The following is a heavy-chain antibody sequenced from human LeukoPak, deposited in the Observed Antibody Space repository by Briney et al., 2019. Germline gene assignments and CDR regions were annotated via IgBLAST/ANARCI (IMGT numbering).Heavy chain of an antibody. Sequence: ASVKVSCKASGYTFTSYDINWVRQATGQGLEWMGWMNPNSGNTGYAQKFQGRVTITRNTSISTAYMELSSLRSEDTAVYYCARRPLFPDAFDIWGQGTMVTVSS. J-gene: IGHJ3*02. V-gene: IGHV1-8*03. CDR1: GYTFTSYD. CDR3: ARRPLFPDAFDI. D-gene: IGHD3-10*02. CDR2: MNPNSGNT.